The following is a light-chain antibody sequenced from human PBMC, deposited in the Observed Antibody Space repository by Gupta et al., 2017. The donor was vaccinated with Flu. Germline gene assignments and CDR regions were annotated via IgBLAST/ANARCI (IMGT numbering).Light chain of an antibody. CDR1: QSVSSSY. CDR2: DAS. J-gene: IGKJ1*01. V-gene: IGKV3-20*01. CDR3: QQHGNSLPLT. Sequence: EIVLTQSPGTLSLSPGERATLSCRASQSVSSSYFAWYQQKPGQAPRLLIYDASSRATGIPARFIGSGSGTDFTLTISSLEPEDFAVYYCQQHGNSLPLTFGQGTRVEI.